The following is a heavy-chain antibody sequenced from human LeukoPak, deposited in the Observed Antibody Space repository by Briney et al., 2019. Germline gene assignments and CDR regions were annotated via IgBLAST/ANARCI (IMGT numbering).Heavy chain of an antibody. V-gene: IGHV3-53*01. D-gene: IGHD3-16*01. J-gene: IGHJ4*02. CDR3: ARDQPDYDYVWGSGQFDY. CDR1: GFTVSSNY. Sequence: GGSLRLSCAASGFTVSSNYMSWVRQAPGKGLEWVSVIYSGGSTYYADSVKGRFTISRDNAKNSLYLQMNSLRAEDTAVYYCARDQPDYDYVWGSGQFDYWGQGTLVTVSS. CDR2: IYSGGST.